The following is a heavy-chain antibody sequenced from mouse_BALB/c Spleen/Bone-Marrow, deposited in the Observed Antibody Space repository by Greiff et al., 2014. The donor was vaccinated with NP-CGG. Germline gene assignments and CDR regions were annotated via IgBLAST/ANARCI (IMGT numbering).Heavy chain of an antibody. CDR3: APYYYGRWFTY. V-gene: IGHV14-3*02. CDR2: IDPANGNT. CDR1: GFNIKDPY. J-gene: IGHJ3*01. Sequence: EVKLVESGAELVKPGASVKLSCTASGFNIKDPYMHWVKQRPEQGLEWIGRIDPANGNTKYDPKFQGKATITADTSSNTAYLQHSSLTSKDTAVYYCAPYYYGRWFTYWGQGTLVTVSA. D-gene: IGHD1-1*01.